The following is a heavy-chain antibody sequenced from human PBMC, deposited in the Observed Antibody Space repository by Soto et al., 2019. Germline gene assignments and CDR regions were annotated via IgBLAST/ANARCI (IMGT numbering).Heavy chain of an antibody. J-gene: IGHJ6*02. CDR3: ARDTLYYAYYIYGMDV. CDR1: GFTFSSYA. CDR2: ISYDGSNK. V-gene: IGHV3-30-3*01. D-gene: IGHD4-17*01. Sequence: QVQLVESGGGVVQPGRSLRLSCAASGFTFSSYAMHWVRQAPGKGLEWVAVISYDGSNKYYADSVKGRFTISRDNSKNTLYLQMNSLRAEDTAVYYWARDTLYYAYYIYGMDVWGQGTTVTVSS.